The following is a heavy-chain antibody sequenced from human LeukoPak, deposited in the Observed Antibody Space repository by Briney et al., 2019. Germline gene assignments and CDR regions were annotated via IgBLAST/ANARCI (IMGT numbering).Heavy chain of an antibody. V-gene: IGHV3-23*01. CDR2: ISRSGGST. Sequence: PGGSLRLSCVVSGFTFNSYAMSWVRQAPGKGLEWVSAISRSGGSTYYADSVKGRFTISRDNSKNTLYLQMNSLRAEDTAVYYCAKTTGDDITLRGMDVWGQGTTVTVSS. CDR1: GFTFNSYA. D-gene: IGHD7-27*01. CDR3: AKTTGDDITLRGMDV. J-gene: IGHJ6*02.